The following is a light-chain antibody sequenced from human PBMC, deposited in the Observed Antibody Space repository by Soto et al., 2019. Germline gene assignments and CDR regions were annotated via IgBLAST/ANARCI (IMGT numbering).Light chain of an antibody. V-gene: IGLV1-44*01. J-gene: IGLJ2*01. CDR1: SSNIGSDS. Sequence: QSVLTQPPSASGTPGQRVTISCSGSSSNIGSDSVNWYQQIPGTAPKLLIHTNDQRPSGVPDRFSGSKSGTSASLAISGLQSEDEADYYCAVWDGSLNGVVFGGGTKVTVL. CDR2: TND. CDR3: AVWDGSLNGVV.